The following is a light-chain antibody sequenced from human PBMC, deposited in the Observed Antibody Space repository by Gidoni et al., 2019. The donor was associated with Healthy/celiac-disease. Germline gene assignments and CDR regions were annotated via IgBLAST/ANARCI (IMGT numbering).Light chain of an antibody. J-gene: IGKJ3*01. Sequence: DIQMTQSPSTLSASVGDRVTITCRASQSVSSWLAWYQQKPVKAPKLLIYKASSLESGVPSRFSGSGSGTEFTLTISSLQPDDFATYYCLQYNSYFTFGPGTKVDIK. V-gene: IGKV1-5*03. CDR3: LQYNSYFT. CDR1: QSVSSW. CDR2: KAS.